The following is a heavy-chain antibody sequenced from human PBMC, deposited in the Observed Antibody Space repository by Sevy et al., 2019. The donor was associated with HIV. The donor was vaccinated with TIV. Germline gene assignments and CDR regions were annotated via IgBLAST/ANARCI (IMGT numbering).Heavy chain of an antibody. Sequence: GGSLRLSCGASGFTFSNYAMSWVRQAPGKGPEWVSGINNGGSTYYADSVKGRFTISRDNPKKMVFLQMNSLRAEDTAVYYCASGDTTMSTDLHYWGQGALVTVSS. CDR2: INNGGST. CDR3: ASGDTTMSTDLHY. D-gene: IGHD5-18*01. CDR1: GFTFSNYA. V-gene: IGHV3-23*01. J-gene: IGHJ4*02.